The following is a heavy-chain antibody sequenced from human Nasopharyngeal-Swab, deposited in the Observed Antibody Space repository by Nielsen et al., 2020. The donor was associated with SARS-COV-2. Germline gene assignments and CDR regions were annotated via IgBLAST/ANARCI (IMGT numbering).Heavy chain of an antibody. J-gene: IGHJ6*02. D-gene: IGHD3-22*01. V-gene: IGHV3-7*01. CDR3: ARDSKPGGGYYSLYYYNYYGMDV. Sequence: WIRQPPGKGLEWVANIKKDRSEKYYVDSVKGRFTISRDNAKNSLYLQMNSLRAEDTAVYYCARDSKPGGGYYSLYYYNYYGMDVWGQGTTVTVSS. CDR2: IKKDRSEK.